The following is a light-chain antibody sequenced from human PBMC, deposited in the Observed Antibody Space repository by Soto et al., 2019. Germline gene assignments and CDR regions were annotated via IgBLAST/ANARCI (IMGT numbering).Light chain of an antibody. Sequence: IVLTQSPGTLSLSPGERATLSCRTSQSVNSNFLAWYQQKPGQAPRLLVYGSSTRAAGVPDRFSGCGSGTDFTLTISRLEPEDFAVYYCQQYGHSPLLYTFGQGTKLGVK. V-gene: IGKV3-20*01. CDR1: QSVNSNF. CDR2: GSS. J-gene: IGKJ2*01. CDR3: QQYGHSPLLYT.